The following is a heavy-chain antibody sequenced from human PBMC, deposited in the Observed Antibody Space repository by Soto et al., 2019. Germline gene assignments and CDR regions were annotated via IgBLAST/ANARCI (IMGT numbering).Heavy chain of an antibody. J-gene: IGHJ5*01. CDR2: ISGYNGNA. CDR1: GYTFSSHG. Sequence: QVQLVQSGAEVRKPGASVKVSCKASGYTFSSHGIIWVRQAPGQGLEWMGWISGYNGNAKYAQRFQVRVTMTTDTSTSTVYLDLRSLGSDDSAVYYCAREGSYGWYDCWGQGTLVTVSS. V-gene: IGHV1-18*01. CDR3: AREGSYGWYDC. D-gene: IGHD2-15*01.